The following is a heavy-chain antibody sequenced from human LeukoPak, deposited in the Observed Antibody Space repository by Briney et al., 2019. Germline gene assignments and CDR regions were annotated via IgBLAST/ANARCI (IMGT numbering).Heavy chain of an antibody. CDR1: GFTFSSYN. J-gene: IGHJ4*02. CDR2: ISSSSSTI. V-gene: IGHV3-48*04. CDR3: ARTGYSSGWYGYYFDY. D-gene: IGHD6-19*01. Sequence: GGSLGLSCAASGFTFSSYNMNWVRQAPGKGLEWVSYISSSSSTIYYADSVKGRFTISRDNAKNSLYLQMNSLRAEDTAVYYCARTGYSSGWYGYYFDYWGQGTLVTVSS.